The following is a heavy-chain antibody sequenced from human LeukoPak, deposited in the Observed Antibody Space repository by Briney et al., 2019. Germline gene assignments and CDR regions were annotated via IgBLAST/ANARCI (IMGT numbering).Heavy chain of an antibody. CDR1: GFTFSNAW. CDR2: IKSKTDGGTT. J-gene: IGHJ6*04. Sequence: PGGSLRLSCAASGFTFSNAWMSWVRQAPGKGLGWVGRIKSKTDGGTTDYAAPVKGRFTISRDDSKNTLYLQMNSLKTEDTAVYYCTTDLYDILTDRFYYYYGMDVWGKGTTVTVSS. D-gene: IGHD3-9*01. CDR3: TTDLYDILTDRFYYYYGMDV. V-gene: IGHV3-15*01.